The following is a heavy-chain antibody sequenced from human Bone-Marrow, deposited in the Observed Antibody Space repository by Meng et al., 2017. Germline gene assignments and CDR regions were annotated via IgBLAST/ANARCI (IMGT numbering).Heavy chain of an antibody. J-gene: IGHJ4*02. CDR2: IRNKANSHTT. D-gene: IGHD2-2*01. V-gene: IGHV3-72*01. Sequence: GESLKISCAASGFTFSSFYMDWVRQAPGKGLEWVARIRNKANSHTTEYAASVRGRFTISRDDSRASLYLQMDSLKAEDSAVYYCARASCSTATCLYYWGRGTLVTVSS. CDR1: GFTFSSFY. CDR3: ARASCSTATCLYY.